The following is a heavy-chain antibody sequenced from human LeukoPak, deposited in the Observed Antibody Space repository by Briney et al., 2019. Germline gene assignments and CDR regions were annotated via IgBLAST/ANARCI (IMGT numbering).Heavy chain of an antibody. CDR3: ARDPAAYYYDSSGYPHH. CDR1: GFTFSSYA. D-gene: IGHD3-22*01. CDR2: IPYDGSNK. Sequence: GRSLRLSCAASGFTFSSYAMHWVRQAPGQGLEWAAVIPYDGSNKYYADSVKGRFTISRDNSTNTLYLQMNSLRTEDTAVYFCARDPAAYYYDSSGYPHHWGQGTLVTVSS. J-gene: IGHJ5*02. V-gene: IGHV3-30*04.